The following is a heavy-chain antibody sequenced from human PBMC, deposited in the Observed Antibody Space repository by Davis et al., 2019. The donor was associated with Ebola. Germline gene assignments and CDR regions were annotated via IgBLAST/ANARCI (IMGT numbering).Heavy chain of an antibody. CDR1: GYTFTSYG. J-gene: IGHJ6*02. CDR3: ARDPRRITIFGAPGGMDV. Sequence: ASVKVSCKASGYTFTSYGISWVRQAPGQRLEWMGWINAGNGNTKYSQKFQGRVTITRDTSASTAYMELSSLRSEDTAVYYCARDPRRITIFGAPGGMDVWGQGTTVTVSS. CDR2: INAGNGNT. V-gene: IGHV1-3*01. D-gene: IGHD3-3*01.